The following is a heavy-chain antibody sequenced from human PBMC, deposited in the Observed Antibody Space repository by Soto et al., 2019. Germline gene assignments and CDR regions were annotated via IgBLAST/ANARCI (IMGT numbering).Heavy chain of an antibody. Sequence: QVQLQQWGAGLLTPSETLSLTCAVYGGSFSGYYWSWIRQPPGKGLEWIGEINHSGSTNYNPSLKSRVTISVDTSKNQFSLKLSSVTAADTAVYYCARGRIQNYWGQGTLVTVAS. CDR2: INHSGST. V-gene: IGHV4-34*01. J-gene: IGHJ4*02. CDR1: GGSFSGYY. CDR3: ARGRIQNY.